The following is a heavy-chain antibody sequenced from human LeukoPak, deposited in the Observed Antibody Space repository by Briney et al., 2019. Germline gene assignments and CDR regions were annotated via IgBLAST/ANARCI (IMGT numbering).Heavy chain of an antibody. Sequence: PGGSPRLSCAASGFTFSSYEMNWVRQAPGKGLEWVSYISSSGDTIYYADSVKGRLTISRDNAKNSLYLQMNSLRAEDTAVYYCARRGYSGSLDYWGQGTLVTVSS. CDR3: ARRGYSGSLDY. J-gene: IGHJ4*02. V-gene: IGHV3-48*03. D-gene: IGHD5-12*01. CDR2: ISSSGDTI. CDR1: GFTFSSYE.